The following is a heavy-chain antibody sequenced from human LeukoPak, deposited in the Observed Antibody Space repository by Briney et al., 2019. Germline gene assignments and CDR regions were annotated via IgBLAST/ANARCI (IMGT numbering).Heavy chain of an antibody. CDR1: GGSFSGYY. Sequence: SETLSLTCAVYGGSFSGYYWSWIRQPPGKGLEWIGEINHSGSTNYNPSLKSRVTISVDTSKNQFSLKLSSVTAADTAVYYCARRRQHYDSSGYHLPFDYWGQGTLVTVSS. V-gene: IGHV4-34*01. J-gene: IGHJ4*02. CDR2: INHSGST. CDR3: ARRRQHYDSSGYHLPFDY. D-gene: IGHD3-22*01.